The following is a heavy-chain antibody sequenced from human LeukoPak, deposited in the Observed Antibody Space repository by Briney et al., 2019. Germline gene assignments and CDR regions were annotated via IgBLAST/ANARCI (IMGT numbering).Heavy chain of an antibody. CDR3: AREVASGSTRWFDP. D-gene: IGHD1-26*01. CDR2: IYYSGST. Sequence: PSETLSLTCTVSGGSISGYYWGWIRQPPGKGLEWIGSIYYSGSTYYNPSLKSRVTISVDTSKNQFSLKLSSVTAADTAVYYCAREVASGSTRWFDPWGQGTLVTVSS. J-gene: IGHJ5*02. V-gene: IGHV4-39*07. CDR1: GGSISGYY.